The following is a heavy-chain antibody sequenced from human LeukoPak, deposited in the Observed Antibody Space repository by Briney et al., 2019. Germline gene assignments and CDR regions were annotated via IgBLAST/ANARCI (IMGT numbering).Heavy chain of an antibody. CDR2: INPNSGGT. Sequence: ASVKVSCKASGYTFTGYYMHWVRQAPGQGLEWMGWINPNSGGTNYVQKFQGRVTMTRGTSISTAYMELSRLRSDDTAVYYCARVRSRALHPVFGYWGQGTLVTVSS. J-gene: IGHJ4*02. V-gene: IGHV1-2*02. CDR3: ARVRSRALHPVFGY. CDR1: GYTFTGYY. D-gene: IGHD2-2*01.